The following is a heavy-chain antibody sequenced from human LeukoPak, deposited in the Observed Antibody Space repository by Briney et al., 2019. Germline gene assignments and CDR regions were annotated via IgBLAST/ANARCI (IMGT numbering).Heavy chain of an antibody. Sequence: SVKVSCKASGGTFSSYAISWVRQAPGQGLEWMGGIIPIFGTANYAQKFQGRVTITADKSTSTAYMELSSLRSEDTAVYYCASLGYCSGGSCYSDAFDIWGQGTMVTVSS. CDR3: ASLGYCSGGSCYSDAFDI. J-gene: IGHJ3*02. V-gene: IGHV1-69*06. CDR2: IIPIFGTA. CDR1: GGTFSSYA. D-gene: IGHD2-15*01.